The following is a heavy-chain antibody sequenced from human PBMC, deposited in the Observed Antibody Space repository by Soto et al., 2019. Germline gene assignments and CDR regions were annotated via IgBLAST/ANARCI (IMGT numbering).Heavy chain of an antibody. D-gene: IGHD4-4*01. CDR3: ARDGDGRMTTNPYYYNGMDV. CDR2: VFYTGRA. CDR1: GGSLGSYY. Sequence: QVQLQESGPGLVEASETLSLTCTVSGGSLGSYYWSWIRQPPGKGMEWIGYVFYTGRANYNASLKSRVSISLDTSNDQFSLTLSSLTAADTAVYYCARDGDGRMTTNPYYYNGMDVWGPGTTVTVSS. V-gene: IGHV4-59*01. J-gene: IGHJ6*02.